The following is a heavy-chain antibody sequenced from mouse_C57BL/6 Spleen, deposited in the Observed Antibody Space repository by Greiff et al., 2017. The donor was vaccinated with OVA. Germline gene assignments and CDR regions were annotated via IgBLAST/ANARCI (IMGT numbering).Heavy chain of an antibody. CDR1: GYTFTSYW. Sequence: VKLQQPGAELVRPGSSVKLSCKASGYTFTSYWMHWVKQRPIQGLEWIGNIDPSDSETHYNQKFKDKATLTVDKSSSTAYMQLSSLTSEDSAVYYCAREEDYGNRDWGQGTSVTVSS. D-gene: IGHD2-1*01. CDR2: IDPSDSET. CDR3: AREEDYGNRD. J-gene: IGHJ4*01. V-gene: IGHV1-52*01.